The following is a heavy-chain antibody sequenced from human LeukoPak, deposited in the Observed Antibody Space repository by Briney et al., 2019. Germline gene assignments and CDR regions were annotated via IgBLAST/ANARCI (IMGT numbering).Heavy chain of an antibody. D-gene: IGHD1-14*01. J-gene: IGHJ4*02. Sequence: PGGSLRLSCAASGFTFDDYSMHWVRQPPGKGLEWVSLISWDGGSTFYAESVKGRFTISRDNNKNSLYLQMNSLRTEDTALYYCAKGNLRKLTSEYYFDSWGQGTLVTVSS. CDR1: GFTFDDYS. CDR3: AKGNLRKLTSEYYFDS. CDR2: ISWDGGST. V-gene: IGHV3-43*01.